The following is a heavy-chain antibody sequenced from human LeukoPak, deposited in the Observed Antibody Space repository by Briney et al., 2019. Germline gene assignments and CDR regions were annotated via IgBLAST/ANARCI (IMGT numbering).Heavy chain of an antibody. CDR3: ARCPTGNPYFDY. Sequence: SETLSLTCTVSGGSISSYYWSWIRQPPGKGLEGIGYIYTSGSTNYNPSLKSRVTISVDTSKNQFSLKLSSVTAADTAVYYCARCPTGNPYFDYWGQGTLVTVSS. CDR1: GGSISSYY. V-gene: IGHV4-4*09. D-gene: IGHD4-23*01. CDR2: IYTSGST. J-gene: IGHJ4*02.